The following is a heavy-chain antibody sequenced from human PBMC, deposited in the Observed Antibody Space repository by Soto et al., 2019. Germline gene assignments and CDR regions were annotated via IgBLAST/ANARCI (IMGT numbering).Heavy chain of an antibody. CDR3: ARRAYCGGDCTRNHHHYFAMDV. D-gene: IGHD2-21*02. V-gene: IGHV5-51*01. CDR1: GYSFTSYI. J-gene: IGHJ6*02. CDR2: IYPGDSDT. Sequence: PGESMKISYKGSGYSFTSYIIRWVRQMPGKGLEWMGTIYPGDSDTRYSPSFQGQVTISADKSITTTYLQWSSLKASDTAMYYCARRAYCGGDCTRNHHHYFAMDVWGQGTTVTVSS.